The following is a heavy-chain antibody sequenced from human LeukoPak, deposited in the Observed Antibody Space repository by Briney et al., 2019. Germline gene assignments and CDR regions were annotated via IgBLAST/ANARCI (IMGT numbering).Heavy chain of an antibody. Sequence: PSETLSLTCAVYGGSFSGYYWSWIRQPPGKGLEWIGESNHSGSTNYNPSLKSRVTISVDTAKNQISLKLSSVTAADTAVYYCASLPTVPLSSYYYMAVWGKGTTVTVSS. J-gene: IGHJ6*03. D-gene: IGHD1-1*01. CDR1: GGSFSGYY. CDR3: ASLPTVPLSSYYYMAV. CDR2: SNHSGST. V-gene: IGHV4-34*01.